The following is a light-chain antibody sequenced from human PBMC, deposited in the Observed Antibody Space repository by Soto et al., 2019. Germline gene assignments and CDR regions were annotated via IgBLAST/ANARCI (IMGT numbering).Light chain of an antibody. CDR2: ATS. CDR1: QSVSTNY. V-gene: IGKV3-20*01. CDR3: QQYGDYNSPRYS. Sequence: EIVLTQSPGTLSLSPGDRVTLSCRASQSVSTNYFSWYQQKPGQAPRLLIYATSSRAVGIPDSFSGSGSGTDFTLTISRLEPEDFAMYYCQQYGDYNSPRYSFGQGTRLEI. J-gene: IGKJ2*03.